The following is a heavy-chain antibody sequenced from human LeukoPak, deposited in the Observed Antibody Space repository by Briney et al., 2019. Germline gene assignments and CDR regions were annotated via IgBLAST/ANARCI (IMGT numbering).Heavy chain of an antibody. Sequence: GGSLRLSCAASGFTYSSYSMNWVRQAPGKGLEWVSAISGSGGSTYYADSVKGRFTISRDNSKNTLYLQMNSLRAEDTAVYYCAKGMTYYDILTGYTYNWFDPWGQGTLVTVSS. V-gene: IGHV3-23*01. CDR2: ISGSGGST. J-gene: IGHJ5*02. D-gene: IGHD3-9*01. CDR3: AKGMTYYDILTGYTYNWFDP. CDR1: GFTYSSYS.